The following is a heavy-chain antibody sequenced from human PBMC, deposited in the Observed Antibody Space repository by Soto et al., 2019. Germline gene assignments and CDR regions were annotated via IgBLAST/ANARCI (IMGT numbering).Heavy chain of an antibody. CDR1: GFTFSSYG. CDR2: IWYDGSNK. Sequence: QVQLVESGGGVVQPGRSLRLSCAASGFTFSSYGMHWVRQAPGKGLEWVAVIWYDGSNKYYADSVKGRFTISRDNSKNTLYLPMTSLRAEDTAVYYCAREVSVVPHNWGQGTLVTVSS. CDR3: AREVSVVPHN. D-gene: IGHD2-15*01. V-gene: IGHV3-33*01. J-gene: IGHJ4*02.